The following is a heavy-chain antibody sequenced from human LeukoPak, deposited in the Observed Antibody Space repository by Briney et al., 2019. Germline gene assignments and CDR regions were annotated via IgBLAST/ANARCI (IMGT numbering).Heavy chain of an antibody. V-gene: IGHV3-30-3*01. Sequence: PGGSLRLSCAASGFTFGSYAMHWVRQAPGKGLEWVAVISYDGSNKYYADSVKGRFTISRDNSKNTLYLQMNSLRAEDTAVYYCARDYGGTQDYWGQGTLVTVSS. D-gene: IGHD3-16*01. CDR3: ARDYGGTQDY. CDR2: ISYDGSNK. CDR1: GFTFGSYA. J-gene: IGHJ4*02.